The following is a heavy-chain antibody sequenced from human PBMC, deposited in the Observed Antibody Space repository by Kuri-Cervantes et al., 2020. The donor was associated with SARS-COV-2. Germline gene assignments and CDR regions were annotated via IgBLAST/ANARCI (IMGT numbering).Heavy chain of an antibody. CDR1: GGSISSSSYY. CDR2: IYYSGST. V-gene: IGHV4-39*07. J-gene: IGHJ6*02. CDR3: ARAHAYYDFWSGYGDV. Sequence: SETLSLTCTVSGGSISSSSYYWGWIRQPPGKGLEWIGSIYYSGSTYYNPSLKSRVTISVDTSKNQFSLKLSSVTAADTAVYYCARAHAYYDFWSGYGDVWGQGTTVTVSS. D-gene: IGHD3-3*01.